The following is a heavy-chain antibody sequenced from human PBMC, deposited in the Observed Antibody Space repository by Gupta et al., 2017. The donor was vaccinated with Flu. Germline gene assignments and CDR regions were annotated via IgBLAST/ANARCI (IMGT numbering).Heavy chain of an antibody. CDR3: AKDFRSTISQYSVYWFDP. V-gene: IGHV3-23*01. J-gene: IGHJ5*02. D-gene: IGHD1-26*01. Sequence: KGLEWVSAISGSGGSTYYADSVKGRFTISRDNSKNTLYLQMNSLRAEDTAVYYCAKDFRSTISQYSVYWFDPWGQGTLVTVSS. CDR2: ISGSGGST.